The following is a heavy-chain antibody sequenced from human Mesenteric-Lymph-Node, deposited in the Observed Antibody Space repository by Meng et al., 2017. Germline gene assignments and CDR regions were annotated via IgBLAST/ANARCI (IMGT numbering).Heavy chain of an antibody. J-gene: IGHJ4*02. CDR1: GGSFSGHY. CDR3: ARGPLVRGVIHY. Sequence: VQLQQWGAGLLKPSETLSLSCAVSGGSFSGHYWSWIRQPPGKGLEWIGEINDSGSTDYNPSLKSRVTISVDTSKSQFSLKLSSVTAADTAMYYCARGPLVRGVIHYWGQGTLVTVSS. V-gene: IGHV4-34*01. CDR2: INDSGST. D-gene: IGHD3-10*01.